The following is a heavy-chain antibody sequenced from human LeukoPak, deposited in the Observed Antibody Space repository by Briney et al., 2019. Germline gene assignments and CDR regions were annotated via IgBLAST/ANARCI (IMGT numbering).Heavy chain of an antibody. CDR3: ARVTHTELSTWFDP. Sequence: GGSLRLSCAASGFTFSSDAMSWVRQAPGKGLEWVSAISGSGGSTYYADSVKGRFTISRDNSKNTLYLQMNSLRAEDTAVYYCARVTHTELSTWFDPWGQGTLVTVSS. D-gene: IGHD5-18*01. J-gene: IGHJ5*02. CDR2: ISGSGGST. V-gene: IGHV3-23*01. CDR1: GFTFSSDA.